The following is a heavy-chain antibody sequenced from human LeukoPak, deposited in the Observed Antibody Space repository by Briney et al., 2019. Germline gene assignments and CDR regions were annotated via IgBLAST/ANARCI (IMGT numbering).Heavy chain of an antibody. V-gene: IGHV1-69*01. Sequence: GSSVKVSCKASGGTFSSYAISWVRQAPGQGLEWMGGIIPIFGTANCAQKFQGRVTITADESTSTAYMELSSLRSEDTAVYYCARDRWGYSSYYYYMDVWGKGTTVTVSS. CDR2: IIPIFGTA. CDR1: GGTFSSYA. J-gene: IGHJ6*03. CDR3: ARDRWGYSSYYYYMDV. D-gene: IGHD6-13*01.